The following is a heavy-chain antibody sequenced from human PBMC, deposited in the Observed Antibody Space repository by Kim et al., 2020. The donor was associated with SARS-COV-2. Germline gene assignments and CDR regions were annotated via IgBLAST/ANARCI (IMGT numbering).Heavy chain of an antibody. D-gene: IGHD3-22*01. V-gene: IGHV4-34*01. CDR3: ARGRVWYYDSSGYYFPFDY. J-gene: IGHJ4*02. Sequence: SRVTISVDTSKNQFSLKLSSVTAADTAVYYCARGRVWYYDSSGYYFPFDYWGQGTLVTVSS.